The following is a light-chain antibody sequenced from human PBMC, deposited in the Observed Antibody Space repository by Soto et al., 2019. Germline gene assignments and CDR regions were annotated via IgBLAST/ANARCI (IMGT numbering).Light chain of an antibody. CDR1: QSVSSY. Sequence: EIVLTQSPATLSLSPGERATLSCSASQSVSSYLAWYQQQPGQAPRLLIYDASNRATGIPARFSGSGSGTDFTLTISSLDPDDFAVYYCQQRSNWPLTCGGGTKVEIK. CDR2: DAS. CDR3: QQRSNWPLT. V-gene: IGKV3-11*01. J-gene: IGKJ4*01.